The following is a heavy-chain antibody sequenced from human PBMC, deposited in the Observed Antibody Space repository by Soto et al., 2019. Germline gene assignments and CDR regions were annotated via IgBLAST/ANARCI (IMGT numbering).Heavy chain of an antibody. Sequence: GSLRLSCAASGFTFSSYGMHWVRQAPGKGLEWVAVISYDGSNKYYADSVTGRFTISRDNSKNTLYLQMHSLRAEDTAVYYCAKFRRNYHDRYYDAFDIWGQGTMVTVSS. CDR2: ISYDGSNK. CDR1: GFTFSSYG. D-gene: IGHD3-22*01. CDR3: AKFRRNYHDRYYDAFDI. V-gene: IGHV3-30*18. J-gene: IGHJ3*02.